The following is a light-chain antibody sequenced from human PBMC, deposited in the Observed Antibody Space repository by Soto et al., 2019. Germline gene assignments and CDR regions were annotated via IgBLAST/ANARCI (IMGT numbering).Light chain of an antibody. Sequence: DIQMTQSPSSLSASVGDRVIITCQASQDIEKYLNWYQQKPGKAPKLLIYETSNLETGVPSRFSGSGSGTDFTFTISTLQSEDLATYYCQQYDNIPLTFGPGTKVDIK. CDR1: QDIEKY. CDR3: QQYDNIPLT. J-gene: IGKJ3*01. V-gene: IGKV1-33*01. CDR2: ETS.